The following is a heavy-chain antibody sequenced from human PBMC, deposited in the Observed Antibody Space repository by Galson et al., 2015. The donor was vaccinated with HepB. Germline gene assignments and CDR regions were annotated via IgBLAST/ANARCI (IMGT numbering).Heavy chain of an antibody. Sequence: SETLSLTCTVSGGSVSGYSWSWIRQTPGKGLEWIGPIHYSGSTNYNPSLKSRVLISIDTSKNQFSLRLSSVTAADTAGYYCARGWGWLPESWGQGTLVTVSS. V-gene: IGHV4-59*02. CDR1: GGSVSGYS. CDR2: IHYSGST. D-gene: IGHD2-15*01. J-gene: IGHJ5*02. CDR3: ARGWGWLPES.